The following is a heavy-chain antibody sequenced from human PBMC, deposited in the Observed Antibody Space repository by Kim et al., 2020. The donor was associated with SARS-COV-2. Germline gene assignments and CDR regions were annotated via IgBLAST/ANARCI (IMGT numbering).Heavy chain of an antibody. Sequence: SVKVSCKASGGTFSSYAISWVRQAPGQGLEWMGGIIPIFGTANYAQKFQGRVTITADESTSTAYMELSSLRSEDTAVYYCARGPEGYYGSGSCGFCYYYYGMDVWGQGTTVTVSS. D-gene: IGHD3-10*01. CDR2: IIPIFGTA. J-gene: IGHJ6*02. CDR3: ARGPEGYYGSGSCGFCYYYYGMDV. CDR1: GGTFSSYA. V-gene: IGHV1-69*13.